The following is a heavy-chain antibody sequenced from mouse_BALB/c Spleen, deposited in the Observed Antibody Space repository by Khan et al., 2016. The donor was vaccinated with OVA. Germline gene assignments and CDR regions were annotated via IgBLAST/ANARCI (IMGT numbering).Heavy chain of an antibody. D-gene: IGHD2-1*01. V-gene: IGHV5-17*02. CDR2: ISSGSSTI. J-gene: IGHJ1*01. Sequence: EVQGVESGGGLVQPGGSRKLSCAASGFTFSSFGMHWVRQAPKKGLEWVAYISSGSSTIYYVDTVKGRFTISRDIPKNTLFLQMTSLRSEDTAMYYCARSGGNFHWYFDVWGAGTSVTVSS. CDR1: GFTFSSFG. CDR3: ARSGGNFHWYFDV.